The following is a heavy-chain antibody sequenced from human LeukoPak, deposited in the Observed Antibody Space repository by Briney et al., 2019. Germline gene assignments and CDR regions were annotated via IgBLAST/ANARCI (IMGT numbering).Heavy chain of an antibody. Sequence: PSETLSLTCTVSGGSISSGSYYWSWIRQPAGKGLEWIGRIYTSGSTNYNPSLKSRVTISVDTSKNQFSLKLSSVTAADTAVYYCAREEDYYGSGSPIDYWGQGTLVTVSS. CDR1: GGSISSGSYY. V-gene: IGHV4-61*02. J-gene: IGHJ4*02. CDR3: AREEDYYGSGSPIDY. D-gene: IGHD3-10*01. CDR2: IYTSGST.